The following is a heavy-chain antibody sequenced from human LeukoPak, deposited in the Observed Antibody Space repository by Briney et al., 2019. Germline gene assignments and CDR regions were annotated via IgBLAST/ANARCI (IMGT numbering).Heavy chain of an antibody. CDR3: AKDRAFGQFLWGNDY. CDR1: GFIFSTYG. Sequence: GGSLRLSCAASGFIFSTYGMHWVRQAPGKGLEWVAFIRNDGSDKYYAVSVKGRFTISRDNSKNTLYLQMNSLGAEDTALYYCAKDRAFGQFLWGNDYWGQGTLVTVSS. J-gene: IGHJ4*02. V-gene: IGHV3-30*02. CDR2: IRNDGSDK. D-gene: IGHD3-10*01.